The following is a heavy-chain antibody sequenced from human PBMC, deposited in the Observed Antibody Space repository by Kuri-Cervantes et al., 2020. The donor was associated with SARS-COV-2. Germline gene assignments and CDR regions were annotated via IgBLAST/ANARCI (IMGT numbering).Heavy chain of an antibody. CDR3: ARDPRYLARGGGFDY. CDR1: GGSISSYY. J-gene: IGHJ4*02. Sequence: SETLSLTCTASGGSISSYYWSWIRQPPGKGLEWIGYIYYSGSTNYNPSLKNRVTISVDTSKNQFSLKLGSVTAADTAVYYCARDPRYLARGGGFDYWGQGTLVTVSS. CDR2: IYYSGST. V-gene: IGHV4-59*12. D-gene: IGHD1-14*01.